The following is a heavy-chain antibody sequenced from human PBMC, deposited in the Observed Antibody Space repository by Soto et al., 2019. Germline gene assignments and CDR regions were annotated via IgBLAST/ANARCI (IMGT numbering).Heavy chain of an antibody. CDR2: IKYSGTT. Sequence: SETLSLTCTVSGGSISSSRCHWGWIRQPPGKGLEWIASIKYSGTTFYNPSLKSRVTLSVDTSKNQFALKLSSVTAADTAVYYCARAGGLGAVAVDYWGQGTLVTVSS. D-gene: IGHD6-19*01. V-gene: IGHV4-39*06. CDR1: GGSISSSRCH. CDR3: ARAGGLGAVAVDY. J-gene: IGHJ4*02.